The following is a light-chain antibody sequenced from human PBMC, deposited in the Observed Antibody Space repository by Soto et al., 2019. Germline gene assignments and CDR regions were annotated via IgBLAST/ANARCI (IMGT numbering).Light chain of an antibody. V-gene: IGLV2-11*01. Sequence: QSALTQPRSVSGSPGQSVTISCTGTSSDVGNYNYVSWYQQHPGKAPKLMIYDVSKWPSGVPDRFSGSKSGNTASLTISGLQADDEADYYCCSYAGSYTLVFGGGTKLTVL. CDR1: SSDVGNYNY. CDR3: CSYAGSYTLV. J-gene: IGLJ3*02. CDR2: DVS.